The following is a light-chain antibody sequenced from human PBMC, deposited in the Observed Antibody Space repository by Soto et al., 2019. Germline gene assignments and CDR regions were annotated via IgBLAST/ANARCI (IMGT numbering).Light chain of an antibody. V-gene: IGKV3-15*01. CDR3: QHYNNWPPWT. Sequence: RMMKLSLSTLSVKPGERATFTCRASQSVSSNLAWYQQKPGQAPRLLIYGASIRATGIPARFSGSGSGTEFTLTISSLQSEDFAVYYCQHYNNWPPWTFCQGTMV. CDR1: QSVSSN. J-gene: IGKJ1*01. CDR2: GAS.